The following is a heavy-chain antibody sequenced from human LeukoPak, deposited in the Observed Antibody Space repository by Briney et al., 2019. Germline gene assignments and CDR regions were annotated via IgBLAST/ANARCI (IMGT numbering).Heavy chain of an antibody. CDR3: AKDARRSSGWYFFDH. Sequence: GGSLRLSCGASGFTVSTNYMSWVRQAPGKGLEWVSVISDSGGTTYYADSVKGRFTISRDNSRNTLYLRMNSLRVEDTAVYYCAKDARRSSGWYFFDHWGQGTLVTVSS. D-gene: IGHD6-19*01. CDR1: GFTVSTNY. CDR2: ISDSGGTT. V-gene: IGHV3-23*01. J-gene: IGHJ4*02.